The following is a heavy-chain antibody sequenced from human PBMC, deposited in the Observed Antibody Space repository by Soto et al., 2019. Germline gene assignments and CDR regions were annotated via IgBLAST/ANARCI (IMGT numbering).Heavy chain of an antibody. D-gene: IGHD3-16*01. V-gene: IGHV3-30*09. Sequence: GGSLRLSCAASGFTFSHYAMHWVRQLPGKGLEWVIVISYDGNVKYSADSVKGRFAVSRDNSQNTLYLQMNSLTPEDTALYYCARSGGSSSPATRYFEHWGQGSLVTVSS. CDR3: ARSGGSSSPATRYFEH. J-gene: IGHJ4*02. CDR2: ISYDGNVK. CDR1: GFTFSHYA.